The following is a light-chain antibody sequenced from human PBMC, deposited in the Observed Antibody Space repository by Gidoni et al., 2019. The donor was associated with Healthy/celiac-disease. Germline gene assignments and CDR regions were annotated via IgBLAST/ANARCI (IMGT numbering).Light chain of an antibody. CDR3: QQYGRSPWT. Sequence: DIVLTQSPGTLSLSPGERATLSCRASQSVSSSYLAWYQQKPGQAPRLLIYGASSRATGIPDRFSGSGSGTDFTLNISRLEPEDFAVYYCQQYGRSPWTFGQGTKVEIK. CDR1: QSVSSSY. V-gene: IGKV3-20*01. CDR2: GAS. J-gene: IGKJ1*01.